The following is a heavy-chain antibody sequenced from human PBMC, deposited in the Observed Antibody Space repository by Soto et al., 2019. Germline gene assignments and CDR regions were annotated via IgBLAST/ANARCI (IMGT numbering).Heavy chain of an antibody. J-gene: IGHJ6*02. CDR1: GDSVSSNSAA. CDR3: PRDKSIAARGYYYYGMDV. Sequence: SQTLSLTCAISGDSVSSNSAAWNWIRQSPSRGLEWLGRTYYRSKWYNDYAVSVKSRITINPDTSKNQFSLQLNSVTPEDTAVYYCPRDKSIAARGYYYYGMDVWGQGTTVTVSS. V-gene: IGHV6-1*01. D-gene: IGHD6-6*01. CDR2: TYYRSKWYN.